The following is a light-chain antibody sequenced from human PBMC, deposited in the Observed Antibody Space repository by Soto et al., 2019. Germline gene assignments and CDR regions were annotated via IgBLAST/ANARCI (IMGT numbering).Light chain of an antibody. CDR2: AAS. V-gene: IGKV1-9*01. CDR1: QDISSY. CDR3: QQLNSYPFT. J-gene: IGKJ5*01. Sequence: DIQMTQSPSTLSGSVGHRVTITCQASQDISSYLACYQQKPGKAPKLLIYAASTLQSGVPSRFSGSGSGTDFTHTISSLQPEDFATYYCQQLNSYPFTFGQGTRLEIK.